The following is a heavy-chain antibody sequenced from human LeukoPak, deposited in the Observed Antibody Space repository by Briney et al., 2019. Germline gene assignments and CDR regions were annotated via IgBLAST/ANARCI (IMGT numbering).Heavy chain of an antibody. CDR1: GFTFNSYT. Sequence: PGGSLRLSCAASGFTFNSYTMKWVRQAPRKGLEWVSSISSSSSYIYYADSVKGRFTISRDNAKNSLYLQMNSLRAEDTAVYYCAREVGYAGVDYWGQGTLVTVSA. V-gene: IGHV3-21*01. J-gene: IGHJ4*02. D-gene: IGHD5-12*01. CDR3: AREVGYAGVDY. CDR2: ISSSSSYI.